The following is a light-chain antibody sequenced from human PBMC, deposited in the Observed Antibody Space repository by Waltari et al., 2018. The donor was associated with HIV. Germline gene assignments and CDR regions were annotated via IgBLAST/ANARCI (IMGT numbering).Light chain of an antibody. CDR3: SSYAGSNNFVV. V-gene: IGLV2-8*01. Sequence: QSALTQPPSASGSPGQSVTISCTGTSSDVGGYNYVSWYQQHPGKAPKLMIYEVTKRPSGVPDRFSGSKSSNTASLTVSGLQAADEADYYCSSYAGSNNFVVFGGGTKLTVL. CDR1: SSDVGGYNY. CDR2: EVT. J-gene: IGLJ2*01.